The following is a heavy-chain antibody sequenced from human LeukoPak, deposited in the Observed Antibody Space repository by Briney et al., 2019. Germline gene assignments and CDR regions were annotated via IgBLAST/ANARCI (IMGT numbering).Heavy chain of an antibody. CDR3: TRINYG. CDR2: INSDGSTT. CDR1: GFTFSSYW. Sequence: PGGSLRLSCAASGFTFSSYWMHWVRQAPGKGLMSVSRINSDGSTTSYADSVKGRFTTSRDNAKNTLYLQMNSLRVEDTAVYYCTRINYGWGQGTLVTVSS. J-gene: IGHJ4*02. V-gene: IGHV3-74*01. D-gene: IGHD3-16*01.